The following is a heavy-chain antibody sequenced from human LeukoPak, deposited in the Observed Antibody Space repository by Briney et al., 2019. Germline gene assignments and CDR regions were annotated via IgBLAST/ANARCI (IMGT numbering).Heavy chain of an antibody. D-gene: IGHD3-22*01. Sequence: GGSLRLSCAASGFTFSSYAMHWVRQAPGKGLEWVAVISYDGSNKYYADSVKGRFTISRDNSKNTLYLQMNSLRAEDTAVYYCARMAPHDTNYDSSGYHYYYYYMDVRGKGTTVTVSS. CDR3: ARMAPHDTNYDSSGYHYYYYYMDV. V-gene: IGHV3-30*04. CDR2: ISYDGSNK. J-gene: IGHJ6*03. CDR1: GFTFSSYA.